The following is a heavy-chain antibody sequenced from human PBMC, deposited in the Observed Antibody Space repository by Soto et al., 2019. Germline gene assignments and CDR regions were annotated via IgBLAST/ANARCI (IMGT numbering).Heavy chain of an antibody. CDR1: GFTFSSYE. D-gene: IGHD6-6*01. CDR2: ISSSGSTI. J-gene: IGHJ6*02. Sequence: EVQLVESGGGLVQPGGSLRLSCAASGFTFSSYEMNWVRQAPGKGLEWVSYISSSGSTIYYADSVKGRFTISRDNAKNSLYLQINSLRAEDTAVYYCARESVHSSSSEGVWYYYYYGMDVWGQGTTVTVSS. V-gene: IGHV3-48*03. CDR3: ARESVHSSSSEGVWYYYYYGMDV.